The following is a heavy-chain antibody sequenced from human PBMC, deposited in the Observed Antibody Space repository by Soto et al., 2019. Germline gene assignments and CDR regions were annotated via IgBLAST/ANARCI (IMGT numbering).Heavy chain of an antibody. J-gene: IGHJ4*02. Sequence: EVQLVESGGGLVQPGGSLRLSCVASGFIFRTYWMSWVRQAPGKGLEWVANIKEDGSEENYVDSVKGRFAVSRDKGRNSVYLQLNSLRAEDTAVYYCARSRRQLFGGLLSYYFDNWGQGTLVTVCS. CDR2: IKEDGSEE. CDR3: ARSRRQLFGGLLSYYFDN. CDR1: GFIFRTYW. V-gene: IGHV3-7*01. D-gene: IGHD3-10*02.